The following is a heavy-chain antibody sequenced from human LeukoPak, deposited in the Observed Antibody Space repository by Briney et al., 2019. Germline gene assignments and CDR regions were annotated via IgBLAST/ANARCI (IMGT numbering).Heavy chain of an antibody. D-gene: IGHD2-2*01. J-gene: IGHJ6*03. CDR2: ISSSSSTI. V-gene: IGHV3-48*01. Sequence: GGSLRLSCAASGFTFSSFSMNWVRQAPGKGREWVAYISSSSSTIYYADSVKGRFTISRDNAKNSLYLQMNSLRAEDTAVYYCARAAVVVPAATRANYYYYYMDVWGKGTTVTVSS. CDR3: ARAAVVVPAATRANYYYYYMDV. CDR1: GFTFSSFS.